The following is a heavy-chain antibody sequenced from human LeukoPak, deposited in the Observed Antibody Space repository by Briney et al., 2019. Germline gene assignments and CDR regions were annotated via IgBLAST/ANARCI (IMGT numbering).Heavy chain of an antibody. D-gene: IGHD1-14*01. CDR2: IKQDGSEK. CDR3: ASDHHLRAFDI. CDR1: GFTLSSYW. Sequence: GGSLILSCAASGFTLSSYWMSWVRQAPGKGLERVANIKQDGSEKYYVDSVKGRFTISRDNAKNSLYLQMNSLRAEDTAVYYCASDHHLRAFDIWGQGTMVTVSS. J-gene: IGHJ3*02. V-gene: IGHV3-7*01.